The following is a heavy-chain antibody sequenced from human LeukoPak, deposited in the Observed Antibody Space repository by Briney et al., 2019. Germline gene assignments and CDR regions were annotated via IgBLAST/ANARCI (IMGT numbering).Heavy chain of an antibody. J-gene: IGHJ4*02. CDR1: GGSISSSSYY. Sequence: SETLSLTCTVSGGSISSSSYYWGWIRQPPGKGLEWIGSIYYSGSTYYNPSLKSRVTISVDTSKNQFSLKLSSVTAADTAVYYCARLPKYSYGPFDYWGQGTLVTVSS. CDR2: IYYSGST. V-gene: IGHV4-39*01. D-gene: IGHD5-18*01. CDR3: ARLPKYSYGPFDY.